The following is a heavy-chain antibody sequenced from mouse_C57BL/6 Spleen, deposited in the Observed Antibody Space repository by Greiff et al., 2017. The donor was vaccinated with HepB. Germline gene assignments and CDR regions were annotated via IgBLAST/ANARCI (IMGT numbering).Heavy chain of an antibody. D-gene: IGHD1-1*01. V-gene: IGHV1-42*01. CDR3: ARRVITTGLDD. CDR1: GYSFTGYY. Sequence: EVMLVESGPELVKPGASVKISCKASGYSFTGYYMNWVKQSPEKSLEWIGEINPSTGGTTYNQKFKAKATLTVDKSSSTAYMQLKSLTSEDAAVYYCARRVITTGLDDWGQGTTLTVSS. CDR2: INPSTGGT. J-gene: IGHJ2*01.